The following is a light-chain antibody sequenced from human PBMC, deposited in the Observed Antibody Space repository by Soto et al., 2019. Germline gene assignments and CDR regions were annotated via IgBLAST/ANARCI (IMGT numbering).Light chain of an antibody. CDR3: ATWDDSLNGMV. CDR2: SNN. V-gene: IGLV1-44*01. CDR1: SSNIGTYT. J-gene: IGLJ3*02. Sequence: QPVLTQPPSASGTPGQRVTISCSGSSSNIGTYTVNWYQQLPGMAPKLLIHSNNHRPSGVPDRFSGSKSGTSASLAISGLQSEDEANYYCATWDDSLNGMVFGGGTKLTVL.